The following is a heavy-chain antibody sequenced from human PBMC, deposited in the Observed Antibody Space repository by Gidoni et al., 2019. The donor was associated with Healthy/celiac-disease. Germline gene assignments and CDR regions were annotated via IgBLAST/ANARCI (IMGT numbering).Heavy chain of an antibody. V-gene: IGHV3-48*03. CDR2: ISSSGSTI. J-gene: IGHJ6*02. D-gene: IGHD6-6*01. Sequence: EVQLVESGGGLVQPGGSLRLSCAASGFTFSSYEMNWVRQAPGQGLEWVSYISSSGSTIYYADSVKGRFTISRDNAKNSLYLQMNSLRAEDTAVYYCASPLGPPSYYYYYGMDVWGQGTTVTVSS. CDR1: GFTFSSYE. CDR3: ASPLGPPSYYYYYGMDV.